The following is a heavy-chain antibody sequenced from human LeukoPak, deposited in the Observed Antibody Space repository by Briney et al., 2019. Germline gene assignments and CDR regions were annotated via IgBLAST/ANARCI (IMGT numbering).Heavy chain of an antibody. V-gene: IGHV4-34*01. CDR1: GGSFSGYY. J-gene: IGHJ4*02. CDR2: INHSGST. D-gene: IGHD3-16*02. CDR3: ARGPHDYVWGSYRYTTGWDY. Sequence: SETLSLTCAVYGGSFSGYYWSWIRQPPGKGLEWIGEINHSGSTNYNPSLKSRVTISVDTSKNQFSLKLSSVTAADTAVYYCARGPHDYVWGSYRYTTGWDYWGQGTLVTASS.